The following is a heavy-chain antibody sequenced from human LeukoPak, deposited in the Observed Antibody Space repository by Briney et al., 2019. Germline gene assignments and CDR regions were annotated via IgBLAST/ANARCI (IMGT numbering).Heavy chain of an antibody. J-gene: IGHJ5*02. V-gene: IGHV3-30*04. Sequence: GGSLRLSCAASGFTFSSYAMHRVRQAPGKGLEWVAVISYDGSNKYYADSVKGRFTISRDNSKNTLYLQMNSLRAEDTAVYYCARGAPKPFDPWGQGTLVTVSS. CDR2: ISYDGSNK. CDR1: GFTFSSYA. CDR3: ARGAPKPFDP.